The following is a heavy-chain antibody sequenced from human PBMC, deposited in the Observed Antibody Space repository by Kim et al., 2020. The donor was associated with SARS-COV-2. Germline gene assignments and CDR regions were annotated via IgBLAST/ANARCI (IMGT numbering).Heavy chain of an antibody. D-gene: IGHD6-19*01. CDR3: ARAPRSSGWRQYYYYYYGMDV. J-gene: IGHJ6*02. CDR2: IYYSGST. V-gene: IGHV4-59*13. CDR1: GGSISSYY. Sequence: SETLSLTCTVSGGSISSYYWSWIRQPPGKGLEWIGYIYYSGSTNYNPSLKSRVTISVDTSKNQFSLKLSSVTAADTAVYYCARAPRSSGWRQYYYYYYGMDVWGQGTTVTVSS.